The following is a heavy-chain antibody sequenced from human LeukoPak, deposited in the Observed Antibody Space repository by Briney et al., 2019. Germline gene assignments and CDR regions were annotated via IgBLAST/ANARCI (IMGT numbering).Heavy chain of an antibody. CDR2: ISYDGSNK. CDR3: ARVGWVLRYAFDI. CDR1: GFTFSSHA. J-gene: IGHJ3*02. Sequence: GGSLRLSCAASGFTFSSHAMSWVRQAPGKGLEWVAVISYDGSNKYYADSVKGRFTISRDNAKNSLYLQMNSLRAEDTAVYYCARVGWVLRYAFDIWGQGTMVTVSS. V-gene: IGHV3-30*03. D-gene: IGHD3-16*01.